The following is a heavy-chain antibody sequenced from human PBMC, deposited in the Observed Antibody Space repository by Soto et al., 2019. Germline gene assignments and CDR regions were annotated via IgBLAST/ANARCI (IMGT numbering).Heavy chain of an antibody. CDR3: ASSAMDHYYYGMDV. V-gene: IGHV1-69*14. Sequence: QVQLVQSGAEVKKPGSSVKVSCKSSGGTFSSYAISWVRQAPGQGLEWMGGIIPIFGTADYAQKVQGRVTITADKSTSTAYMELSSLRSEDTAVYYCASSAMDHYYYGMDVWGQGTTVTVSS. CDR1: GGTFSSYA. D-gene: IGHD5-18*01. J-gene: IGHJ6*02. CDR2: IIPIFGTA.